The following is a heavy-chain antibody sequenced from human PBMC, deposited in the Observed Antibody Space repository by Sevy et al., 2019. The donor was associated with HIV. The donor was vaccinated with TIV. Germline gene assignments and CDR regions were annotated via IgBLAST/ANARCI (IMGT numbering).Heavy chain of an antibody. J-gene: IGHJ5*02. D-gene: IGHD4-17*01. V-gene: IGHV1-69*13. CDR1: GGIFSSYG. CDR3: ARDDYGDYVGWFDP. Sequence: ASVKVSCKASGGIFSSYGISWVRQAPGQGLEWMGGIIPIFDTPNYAQKFQGRVTISADESTSTAYMELSSLRSEDTAVYSCARDDYGDYVGWFDPWGQGTLVTVSS. CDR2: IIPIFDTP.